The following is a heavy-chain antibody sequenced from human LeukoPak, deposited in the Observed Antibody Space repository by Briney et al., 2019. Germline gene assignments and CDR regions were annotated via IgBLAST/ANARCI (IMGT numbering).Heavy chain of an antibody. J-gene: IGHJ4*02. CDR2: IYYGGST. D-gene: IGHD2-21*01. CDR1: GGSISSGDYY. CDR3: ARGVGVPSSGGTFDY. V-gene: IGHV4-30-4*08. Sequence: SQTLSLTCTVSGGSISSGDYYWSWIRQPPGKGLEWIGYIYYGGSTYYNPSLKSRVTISVDTSKNQSSLKLSSVTAADTAVYYCARGVGVPSSGGTFDYWGQGTLVTVSS.